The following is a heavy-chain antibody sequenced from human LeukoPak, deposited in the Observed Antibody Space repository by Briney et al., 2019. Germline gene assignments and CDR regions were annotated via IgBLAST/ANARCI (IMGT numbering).Heavy chain of an antibody. V-gene: IGHV1-69*13. J-gene: IGHJ4*02. CDR1: GGAFSSYA. CDR2: IIPIFGTA. D-gene: IGHD3-3*01. CDR3: AREAVTIFGVVIKGESFGYYFDY. Sequence: SVKVSCKASGGAFSSYAISWVRQAPGQGLEWMGGIIPIFGTANYAQKFQGRVTITADESTSTAYMELSSLRSEDTAVYYCAREAVTIFGVVIKGESFGYYFDYWGQGTLVTVSS.